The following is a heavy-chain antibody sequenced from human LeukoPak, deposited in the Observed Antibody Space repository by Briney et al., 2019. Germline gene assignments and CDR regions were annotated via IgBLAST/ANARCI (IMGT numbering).Heavy chain of an antibody. CDR2: INPNSGGT. Sequence: GASVKVSCKASGYTFTGYYMHWVRQAPGQGLEWMGWINPNSGGTNYAQKFQGRVTMTRDTSISTAYMELSSLRSEDTAVYYCARVQGYGSGSYSDYYGMDVWGQGTTVTVSS. J-gene: IGHJ6*02. CDR1: GYTFTGYY. CDR3: ARVQGYGSGSYSDYYGMDV. V-gene: IGHV1-2*02. D-gene: IGHD3-10*01.